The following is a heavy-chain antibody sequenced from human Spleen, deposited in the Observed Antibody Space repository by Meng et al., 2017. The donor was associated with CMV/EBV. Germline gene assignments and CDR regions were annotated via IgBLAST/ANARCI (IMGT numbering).Heavy chain of an antibody. Sequence: GGSLRLSCTASGFTFSSYGMHWVRQAPGKGLEWVSVIYGDGSNTYSADTVKGRFTISRDNSKNTMDLQMNSLRVEDTAIYYCAKAFTANYYYGMDVWGQGTTVTVSS. CDR3: AKAFTANYYYGMDV. J-gene: IGHJ6*02. CDR1: GFTFSSYG. CDR2: IYGDGSNT. V-gene: IGHV3-23*03. D-gene: IGHD2-21*02.